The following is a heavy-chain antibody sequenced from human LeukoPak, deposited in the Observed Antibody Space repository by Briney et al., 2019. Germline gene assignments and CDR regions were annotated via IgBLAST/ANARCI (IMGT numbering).Heavy chain of an antibody. Sequence: SETLSLTCTVSGYSIRSGFYWGWIRQSPGKGLEWIGNIYHSGITYYTPSLKSRVTISVDTSKNQFYLNLSTVTAADTAVYYCARAVGSFDWLPLFDYWGQGTLVTVSS. J-gene: IGHJ4*02. CDR3: ARAVGSFDWLPLFDY. V-gene: IGHV4-38-2*02. D-gene: IGHD3-9*01. CDR1: GYSIRSGFY. CDR2: IYHSGIT.